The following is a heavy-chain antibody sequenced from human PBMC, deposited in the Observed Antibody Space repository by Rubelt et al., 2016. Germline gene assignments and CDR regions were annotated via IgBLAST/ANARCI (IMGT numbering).Heavy chain of an antibody. V-gene: IGHV3-53*01. CDR3: ARHRPDY. CDR2: IYSGGST. Sequence: GRGLEWVSVIYSGGSTYYADSVKGRFTISRDNSKNTLYLQMNSLRAEDTAVYYCARHRPDYWGQGTLVTVSP. J-gene: IGHJ4*02.